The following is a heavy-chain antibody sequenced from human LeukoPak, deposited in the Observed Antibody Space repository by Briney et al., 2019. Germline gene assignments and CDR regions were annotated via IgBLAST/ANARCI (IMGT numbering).Heavy chain of an antibody. CDR1: GGTFSSYA. D-gene: IGHD3-22*01. Sequence: GASVKVSCKASGGTFSSYAISWVRQAPGQGLEWMGGIIPIFGTANYAQKFQGRVTINADESTSTAYMELSSLRSEDMAVFYCASEGTYYYDSSGYYYCLYWGQGTLVTVSS. CDR3: ASEGTYYYDSSGYYYCLY. CDR2: IIPIFGTA. V-gene: IGHV1-69*13. J-gene: IGHJ4*02.